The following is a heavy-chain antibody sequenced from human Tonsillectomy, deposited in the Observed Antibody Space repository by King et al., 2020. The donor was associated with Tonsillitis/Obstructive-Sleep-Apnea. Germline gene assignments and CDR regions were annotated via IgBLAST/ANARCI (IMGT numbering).Heavy chain of an antibody. J-gene: IGHJ4*02. CDR1: GFTFSGSA. CDR2: IRSKGNNYAT. CDR3: TRRGGRFLEWYFDD. D-gene: IGHD3-3*01. Sequence: EVQLVESGGGLVQPGGSLKLSCAASGFTFSGSAMHWVRQASGKGLEWIGRIRSKGNNYATAYAASVKGRFTVSRDDSKNTSYLQMNSLKTEDTAVYDCTRRGGRFLEWYFDDWGQGTLVTVSS. V-gene: IGHV3-73*01.